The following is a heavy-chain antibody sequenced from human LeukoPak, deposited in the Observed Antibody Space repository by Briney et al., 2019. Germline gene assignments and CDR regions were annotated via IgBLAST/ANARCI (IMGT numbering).Heavy chain of an antibody. D-gene: IGHD4-17*01. V-gene: IGHV1-18*01. J-gene: IGHJ2*01. Sequence: GASVKVSCKASGYTFSNYGITWVRQAPGQGLEWMGGIRHSNGHTEYAQTFQGRVTMTTHTSTSTAYMELRSLRSDDSGVYYCARGYSDRYWYCDMGGRGTRVTVP. CDR3: ARGYSDRYWYCDM. CDR2: IRHSNGHT. CDR1: GYTFSNYG.